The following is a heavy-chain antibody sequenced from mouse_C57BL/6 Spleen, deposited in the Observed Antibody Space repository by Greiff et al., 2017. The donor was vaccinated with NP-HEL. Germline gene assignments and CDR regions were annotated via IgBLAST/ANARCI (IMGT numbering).Heavy chain of an antibody. CDR3: ATPYYYGSSEGYYYAMDY. CDR2: ISGGGGNT. J-gene: IGHJ4*01. CDR1: GFTFSSYT. V-gene: IGHV5-9*01. D-gene: IGHD1-1*01. Sequence: EVQVVESGGGLVKPGGSLKLSCAASGFTFSSYTMSWVRQTPEKRLEWVATISGGGGNTDYPDSVKGRFTISRDNAKNTLYLQMSSLRSEDTALYYCATPYYYGSSEGYYYAMDYWGQGTSVTVSS.